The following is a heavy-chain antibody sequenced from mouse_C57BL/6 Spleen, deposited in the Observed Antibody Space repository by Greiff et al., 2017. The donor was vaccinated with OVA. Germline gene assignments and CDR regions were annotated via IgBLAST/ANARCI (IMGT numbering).Heavy chain of an antibody. J-gene: IGHJ2*01. CDR1: GYTFTSYW. D-gene: IGHD1-1*01. V-gene: IGHV1-52*01. CDR3: ARQGYGSSYFDY. Sequence: QVQLQQPGAELVRPGSSVKLSCKASGYTFTSYWMHWVKQRPIQGLEWIGNIDPSDSETHYNQKFKDKSTLTVDKSSSTAYMQLSSLTSEDSAVYDCARQGYGSSYFDYWGQGTTLTVSS. CDR2: IDPSDSET.